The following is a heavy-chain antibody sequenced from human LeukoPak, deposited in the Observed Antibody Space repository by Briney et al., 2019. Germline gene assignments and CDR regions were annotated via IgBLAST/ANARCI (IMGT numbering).Heavy chain of an antibody. CDR2: IYTSGST. CDR3: ARVFEYQLLSPYYYMDV. CDR1: GGSISSYY. J-gene: IGHJ6*03. D-gene: IGHD2-2*01. Sequence: SETLSLTCTVSGGSISSYYWSWIRQPAGKGLEWIGRIYTSGSTNYNPSLKSRVTMSVDTSKNQFSLKLSSVTAADTAVYYCARVFEYQLLSPYYYMDVWGKGTTVTVSS. V-gene: IGHV4-4*07.